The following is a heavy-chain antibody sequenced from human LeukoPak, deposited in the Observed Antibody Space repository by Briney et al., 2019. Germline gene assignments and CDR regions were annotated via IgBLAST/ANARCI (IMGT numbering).Heavy chain of an antibody. V-gene: IGHV4-59*01. CDR3: ARALFRGQLVGIDY. J-gene: IGHJ4*02. CDR2: IYYSGST. D-gene: IGHD6-6*01. CDR1: GGSISSYY. Sequence: PSETLSLTCTVSGGSISSYYWSWIRQPPGKGLEWIGYIYYSGSTNYNPSLKSRVTISVDTSKNQFSLKLSSVTAADTAVYYCARALFRGQLVGIDYWGQGTLVTVSS.